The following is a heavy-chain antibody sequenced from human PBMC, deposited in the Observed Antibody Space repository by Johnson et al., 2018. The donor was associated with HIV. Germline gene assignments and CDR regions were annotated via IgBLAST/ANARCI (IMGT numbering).Heavy chain of an antibody. V-gene: IGHV3-30*04. CDR2: ISYDGGSK. CDR1: GFTFSSYP. CDR3: ARETAYCGGDCSGAFDI. D-gene: IGHD2-21*01. J-gene: IGHJ3*02. Sequence: QVQLVESGGGVVQPGRSLRLSCAASGFTFSSYPMHWVRQAPGKGLEWVAIISYDGGSKYYADSVKGRFTISRDNSKNTLYLQMNSLRAEDTAVYYCARETAYCGGDCSGAFDIWGQGTMVTVSS.